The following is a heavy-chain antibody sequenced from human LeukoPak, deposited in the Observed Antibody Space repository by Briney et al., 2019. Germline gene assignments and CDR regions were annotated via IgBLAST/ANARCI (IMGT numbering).Heavy chain of an antibody. CDR3: ARDGYNYGEYYFDY. V-gene: IGHV3-21*01. Sequence: GGSLRLSCAASGFTFSSYAMSWVRQAPGKGLEWVSSISTSSSYIYYADSVKGRFTISIDNAKNSLYLQMDSLRAEDTAVYYCARDGYNYGEYYFDYWGQGTLVTVSS. D-gene: IGHD5-24*01. CDR2: ISTSSSYI. J-gene: IGHJ4*02. CDR1: GFTFSSYA.